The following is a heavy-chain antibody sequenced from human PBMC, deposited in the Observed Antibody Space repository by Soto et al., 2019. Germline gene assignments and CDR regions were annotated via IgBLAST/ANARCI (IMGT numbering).Heavy chain of an antibody. CDR1: GFTFSSYA. J-gene: IGHJ4*02. D-gene: IGHD3-10*01. V-gene: IGHV3-23*01. CDR2: ISGSGGST. CDR3: AKLRITMVRGVNSYFDY. Sequence: GGSLRLSCAASGFTFSSYAMSWVRQAPGKGLEWVSAISGSGGSTYYADSVKGRFTISRDNSKNTLYLQMNSLRAEDTAVYYCAKLRITMVRGVNSYFDYWGQGTLVTVSS.